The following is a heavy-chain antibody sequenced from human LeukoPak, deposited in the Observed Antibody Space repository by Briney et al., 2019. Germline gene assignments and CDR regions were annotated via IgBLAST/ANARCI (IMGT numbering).Heavy chain of an antibody. CDR1: GFTFSSYS. CDR3: ARHDYGGNSGDY. J-gene: IGHJ4*02. CDR2: IGTSSSTI. D-gene: IGHD4-23*01. V-gene: IGHV3-48*02. Sequence: GGSLRLSCAASGFTFSSYSMNWVRQAPGKGLEWVSYIGTSSSTIYYADSVKGRFTISGDNAKNSLYLQMNSLRDEDTAVYYCARHDYGGNSGDYWGQGTLVTVSS.